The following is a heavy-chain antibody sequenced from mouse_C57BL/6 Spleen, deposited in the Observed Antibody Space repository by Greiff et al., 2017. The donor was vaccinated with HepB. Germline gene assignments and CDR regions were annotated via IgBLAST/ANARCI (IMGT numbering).Heavy chain of an antibody. J-gene: IGHJ4*01. CDR3: TRKGFYGNLFFYAMDY. Sequence: VQLKQSGAELVRPGASVTLSCKASGYTFTDYEMHWVKQTPVHGLEWIGAIDPETGGTAYNQKFKGKAILTADKSSSTAYMELRSLTSEDSAVYYCTRKGFYGNLFFYAMDYWGQGTSVTVSS. V-gene: IGHV1-15*01. CDR2: IDPETGGT. CDR1: GYTFTDYE. D-gene: IGHD2-1*01.